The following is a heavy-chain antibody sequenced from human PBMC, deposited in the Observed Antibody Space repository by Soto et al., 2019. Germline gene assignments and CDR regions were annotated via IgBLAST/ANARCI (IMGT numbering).Heavy chain of an antibody. CDR1: GGSFSGYY. V-gene: IGHV2-70*01. J-gene: IGHJ4*02. CDR3: ARIRQQLFDY. Sequence: TLSLTCAVYGGSFSGYYWSWIRQPPGKALEWLALIDWDDDKYYSTSLKTRLTISKDTSKNQVVLTMTNMDPVDTATYYCARIRQQLFDYWGQGTLVTVSS. CDR2: IDWDDDK. D-gene: IGHD6-13*01.